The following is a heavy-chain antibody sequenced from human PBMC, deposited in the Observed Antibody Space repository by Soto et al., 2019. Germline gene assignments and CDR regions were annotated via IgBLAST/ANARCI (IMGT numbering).Heavy chain of an antibody. CDR1: EYYFTNYA. J-gene: IGHJ6*02. D-gene: IGHD2-21*02. CDR3: ARDRWHCRSGDCLLYGLDV. CDR2: INAGNGDT. V-gene: IGHV1-3*01. Sequence: QVQLVQSGAEVKKPGASVKVSCKASEYYFTNYATHWVRQAPGQRLEWMGWINAGNGDTKYSEKFQGRVTFTIDTSATTAYMELSGLGSQDTAIYYCARDRWHCRSGDCLLYGLDVWGQGTTVTVAS.